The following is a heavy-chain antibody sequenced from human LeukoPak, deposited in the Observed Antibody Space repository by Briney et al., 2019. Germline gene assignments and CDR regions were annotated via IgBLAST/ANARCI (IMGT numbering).Heavy chain of an antibody. D-gene: IGHD3-10*02. V-gene: IGHV3-30*18. CDR2: ISSDGSID. J-gene: IGHJ6*04. Sequence: GGSLRLSCAASGFPFSSYGMHWVRQAPGKGLEWVAVISSDGSIDYYADSVRGRFTVSRDNAKNSLYLQMNSLRAEDTAVYYCAELGITMIGGVWGKGTTVTISS. CDR3: AELGITMIGGV. CDR1: GFPFSSYG.